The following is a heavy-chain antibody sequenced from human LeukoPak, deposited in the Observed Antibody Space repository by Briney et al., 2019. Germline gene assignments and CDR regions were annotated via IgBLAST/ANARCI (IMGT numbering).Heavy chain of an antibody. D-gene: IGHD6-19*01. CDR3: AKGIAVAGTGLFDY. CDR1: GFTFSSYA. Sequence: PGGSLRLSCAASGFTFSSYAMSWVSQAPGKGLEWVSAISGSGGSTYYADSVKGRFTISRDNSKNTLYLQMNSLRAEDTAVYYCAKGIAVAGTGLFDYWGQGTLVTVSS. CDR2: ISGSGGST. J-gene: IGHJ4*02. V-gene: IGHV3-23*01.